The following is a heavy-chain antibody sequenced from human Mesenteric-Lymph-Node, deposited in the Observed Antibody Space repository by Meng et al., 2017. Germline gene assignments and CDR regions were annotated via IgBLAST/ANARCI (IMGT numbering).Heavy chain of an antibody. CDR1: GFTFSSYS. J-gene: IGHJ4*02. CDR2: ISSSSSYI. Sequence: GESLKISCAASGFTFSSYSMNWVRQAPGKGLEWVSSISSSSSYIYYADSVKGRFTISRDNAKNSLYLQMNSLRAEDTAVYYCAGGLRGVTMIVVVINWGQGTLVTVSS. D-gene: IGHD3-22*01. V-gene: IGHV3-21*01. CDR3: AGGLRGVTMIVVVIN.